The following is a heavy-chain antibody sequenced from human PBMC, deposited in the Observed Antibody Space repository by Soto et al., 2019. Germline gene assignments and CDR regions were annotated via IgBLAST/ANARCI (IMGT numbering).Heavy chain of an antibody. CDR1: GGTFSSYA. CDR2: IIPIFGTA. CDR3: ARDLPGESGAFDI. J-gene: IGHJ3*02. D-gene: IGHD3-16*01. V-gene: IGHV1-69*06. Sequence: QVQLVQSGAEVKKPGSSVKVSCKASGGTFSSYAISWVRQAPGQGLEWMGGIIPIFGTANYAQKFQGRVTITADKSTSTAYRELSSLRSEDTTVYYCARDLPGESGAFDIWGQGTMVTVSS.